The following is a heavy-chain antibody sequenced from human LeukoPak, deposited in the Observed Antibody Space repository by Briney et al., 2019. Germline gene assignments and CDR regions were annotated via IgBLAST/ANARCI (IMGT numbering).Heavy chain of an antibody. J-gene: IGHJ4*02. V-gene: IGHV4-39*02. CDR1: GGSISGSSYY. Sequence: SETLSLTCTVSGGSISGSSYYWGWIRQPPGKGLEWIGSIYYSGSTYYNPSLKSRVTISVDTSKNQFSLKLNSVTATDTAVYYCVRDSDDYYWALDFWGQGTPVTVSS. D-gene: IGHD3-10*01. CDR2: IYYSGST. CDR3: VRDSDDYYWALDF.